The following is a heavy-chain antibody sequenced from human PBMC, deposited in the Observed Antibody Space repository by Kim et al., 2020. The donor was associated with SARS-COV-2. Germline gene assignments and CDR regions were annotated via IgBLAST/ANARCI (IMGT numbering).Heavy chain of an antibody. CDR3: ARDATTNSSSWTNDYYYGMDV. Sequence: GGSLRLSCAASGFTFSSYSMNWVRQAPGKGLEWVSSISSSSSYIYYADSVKGRFTISRDNAKNSLYRQMNSLRAEDTAVYYCARDATTNSSSWTNDYYYGMDVWGQGTTVTVSS. V-gene: IGHV3-21*01. D-gene: IGHD6-13*01. J-gene: IGHJ6*02. CDR2: ISSSSSYI. CDR1: GFTFSSYS.